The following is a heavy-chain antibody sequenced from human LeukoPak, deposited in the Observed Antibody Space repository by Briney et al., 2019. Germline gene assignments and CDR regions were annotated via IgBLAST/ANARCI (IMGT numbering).Heavy chain of an antibody. V-gene: IGHV3-11*04. J-gene: IGHJ4*02. D-gene: IGHD3-3*01. CDR2: ISNSGHFI. Sequence: GGSLRLSCAASGFMFSDEYMSWIRQAPGKGLEWVSYISNSGHFIAYADSVKGRFTTSRDNAKNSLYLQMNSLRAEDTAVYYCARESYDFWSGYIDYWGQGTLVTVSS. CDR1: GFMFSDEY. CDR3: ARESYDFWSGYIDY.